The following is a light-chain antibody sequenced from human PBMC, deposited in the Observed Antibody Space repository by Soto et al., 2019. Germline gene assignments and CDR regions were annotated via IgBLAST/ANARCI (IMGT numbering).Light chain of an antibody. V-gene: IGKV3-11*01. Sequence: PGERATLSCRASQSVSSYLAWYQQKPGQAPRLLIYDASNRATGIPARFSGSGSGTDFTLTISSLEPEDFAVYYCHQRSKFGQGTKVEIK. J-gene: IGKJ1*01. CDR1: QSVSSY. CDR3: HQRSK. CDR2: DAS.